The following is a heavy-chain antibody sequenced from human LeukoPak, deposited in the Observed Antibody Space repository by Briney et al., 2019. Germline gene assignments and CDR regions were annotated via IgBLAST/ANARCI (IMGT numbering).Heavy chain of an antibody. Sequence: SETLSLTCAVYGGSFSGYYWSWIRQPPGKGLEWIGEINHSGSTNYNPSLKSRVTISVDTSKNQFSLKLSSVTAADTAVYYCARVLVVTTGPEDFDYWGQGTLVTVSS. CDR3: ARVLVVTTGPEDFDY. CDR1: GGSFSGYY. J-gene: IGHJ4*02. CDR2: INHSGST. D-gene: IGHD4-11*01. V-gene: IGHV4-34*01.